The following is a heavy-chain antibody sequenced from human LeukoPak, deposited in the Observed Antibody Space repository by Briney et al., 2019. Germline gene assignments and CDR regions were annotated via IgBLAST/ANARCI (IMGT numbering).Heavy chain of an antibody. Sequence: SVKVSCKASGGTFSSYAISWVRQAPGQGLEWMGGIIPIFGTANYAQKFQGRVTITTDESTSTAYMELSSLRSEDTVVYYCARVIPSVIVVVPAAIGWFDPWGQGTLVTVSS. V-gene: IGHV1-69*05. CDR3: ARVIPSVIVVVPAAIGWFDP. J-gene: IGHJ5*02. D-gene: IGHD2-2*01. CDR2: IIPIFGTA. CDR1: GGTFSSYA.